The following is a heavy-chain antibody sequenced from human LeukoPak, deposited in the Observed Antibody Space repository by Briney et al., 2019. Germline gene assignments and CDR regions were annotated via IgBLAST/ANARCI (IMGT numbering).Heavy chain of an antibody. J-gene: IGHJ4*02. CDR3: AKDMTLSWIQLWFPFDY. Sequence: GGSLRLSCAASGFTFSSYAMSWVRQAPGKGLEWVSAISGSGGSTYYADSVKGRFTISRDNSKNTLYLQMNSLRAEDTAVYYCAKDMTLSWIQLWFPFDYWGQGTLVTVSS. CDR2: ISGSGGST. V-gene: IGHV3-23*01. CDR1: GFTFSSYA. D-gene: IGHD5-18*01.